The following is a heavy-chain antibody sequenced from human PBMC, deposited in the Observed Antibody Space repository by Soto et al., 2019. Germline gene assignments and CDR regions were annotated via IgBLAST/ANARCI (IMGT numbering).Heavy chain of an antibody. J-gene: IGHJ3*02. CDR1: GYSFNNYY. CDR2: FNPSDGDT. Sequence: QVNLVQSGAEVKKPGASVKLSCQASGYSFNNYYMHWVRQAPGQGLEWMGMFNPSDGDTRYAQQFQGRVTVTGDTSTSTLYMELRSLRYEDTAVYFCARDRGGTDWENEASEIWGQGTMVTVSS. CDR3: ARDRGGTDWENEASEI. V-gene: IGHV1-46*02. D-gene: IGHD1-1*01.